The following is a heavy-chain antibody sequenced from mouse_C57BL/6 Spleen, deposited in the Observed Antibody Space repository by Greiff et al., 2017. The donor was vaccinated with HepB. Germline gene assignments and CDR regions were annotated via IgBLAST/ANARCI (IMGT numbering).Heavy chain of an antibody. Sequence: QVQLKQPGAELVKPGASVKMSCKASGYTFTSYWITWVKQRPGQGLEWIGDIYPGSGSTNYNEKFKSKATLTVDTSSSTAYMQLSSLTSEDSAVYYCARPYYYGSSYDYAMDYWGQGTSVTVSS. J-gene: IGHJ4*01. CDR3: ARPYYYGSSYDYAMDY. CDR1: GYTFTSYW. V-gene: IGHV1-55*01. D-gene: IGHD1-1*01. CDR2: IYPGSGST.